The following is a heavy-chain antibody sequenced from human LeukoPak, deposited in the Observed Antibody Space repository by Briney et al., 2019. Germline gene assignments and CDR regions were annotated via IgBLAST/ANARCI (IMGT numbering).Heavy chain of an antibody. V-gene: IGHV4-4*07. Sequence: SETLSLTCTVSGGSISSYYWSWIRQPAGKGLEWIGRIYTSGSTNYNPSLKSRVTISVDTSKNQFSLKLSSVTAADTAVYYCARYDITFGGVIVHPFDYWGQGTLVTVSS. D-gene: IGHD3-16*02. J-gene: IGHJ4*02. CDR1: GGSISSYY. CDR3: ARYDITFGGVIVHPFDY. CDR2: IYTSGST.